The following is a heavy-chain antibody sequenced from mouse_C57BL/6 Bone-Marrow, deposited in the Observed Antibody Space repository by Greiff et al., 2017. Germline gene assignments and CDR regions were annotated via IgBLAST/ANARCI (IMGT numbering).Heavy chain of an antibody. CDR1: GYTFTSYG. CDR2: IYPRSGNT. CDR3: ARGYGSSHYFDY. D-gene: IGHD1-1*01. Sequence: QVHVKQSGAELARPGASVKLSCKASGYTFTSYGISWVKQRTGQGLEWIGEIYPRSGNTYYNEKFKGKATLTADKYTSTAYMELRSLTSEDSAVYFCARGYGSSHYFDYWGQGTTLTVSS. V-gene: IGHV1-81*01. J-gene: IGHJ2*01.